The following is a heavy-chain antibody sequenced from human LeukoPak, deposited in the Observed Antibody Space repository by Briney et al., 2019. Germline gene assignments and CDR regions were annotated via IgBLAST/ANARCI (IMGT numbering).Heavy chain of an antibody. D-gene: IGHD1-1*01. CDR1: GFTFSNYA. J-gene: IGHJ4*02. CDR2: ISGDSGGT. Sequence: PGGSLRLSCVASGFTFSNYAMSWVRQAPGKGLEWVSGISGDSGGTNYADSVKGRFTISRDNSKNTLYLQMNSLRAEDTAAYYCAKDGGSTVFYYFDSWGQGTLVTVSS. V-gene: IGHV3-23*01. CDR3: AKDGGSTVFYYFDS.